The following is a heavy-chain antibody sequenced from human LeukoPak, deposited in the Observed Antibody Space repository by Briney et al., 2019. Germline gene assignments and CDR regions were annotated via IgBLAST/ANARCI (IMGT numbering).Heavy chain of an antibody. V-gene: IGHV4-59*11. CDR2: ISYSGIT. CDR1: GASISSHY. D-gene: IGHD2-15*01. J-gene: IGHJ5*02. CDR3: ASRAHCSGGSCYGNWFDP. Sequence: SETLSLTCTVSGASISSHYWSWIRQSPGKGLEWIEYISYSGITNYNPSLKSRVTISVDTSKNHFSLGLSSVTAADTAVYYCASRAHCSGGSCYGNWFDPWGQGTLVTVSS.